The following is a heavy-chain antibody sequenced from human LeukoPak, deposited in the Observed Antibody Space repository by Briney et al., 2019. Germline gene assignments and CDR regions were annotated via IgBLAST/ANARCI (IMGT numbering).Heavy chain of an antibody. V-gene: IGHV3-7*04. CDR3: ARSSGGLDC. Sequence: GGSLRLSCAASGFTFGTYWMSWVRQAPGKGLEWVANIKQDGSEKYYVDSVKGRFTISRDNAKNSLYLQMNSLRAEDTAVYYCARSSGGLDCWGQGTLVTVSS. CDR1: GFTFGTYW. CDR2: IKQDGSEK. D-gene: IGHD3-16*01. J-gene: IGHJ4*02.